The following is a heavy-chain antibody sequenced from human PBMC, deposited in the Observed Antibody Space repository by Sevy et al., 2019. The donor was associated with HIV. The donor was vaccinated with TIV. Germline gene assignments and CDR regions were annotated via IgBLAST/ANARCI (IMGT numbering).Heavy chain of an antibody. Sequence: SETLSLTCAVYGGSFSGYYWSWIRQPPGKGLEWIGEINHSGSTNYNPSLKSRVTISVDTSKNQLSLKLSSVTAADTAVHYCARVPPGIAVAGTYYYYYYGMDVWGQGTTVTVSS. J-gene: IGHJ6*02. CDR1: GGSFSGYY. CDR2: INHSGST. V-gene: IGHV4-34*01. CDR3: ARVPPGIAVAGTYYYYYYGMDV. D-gene: IGHD6-19*01.